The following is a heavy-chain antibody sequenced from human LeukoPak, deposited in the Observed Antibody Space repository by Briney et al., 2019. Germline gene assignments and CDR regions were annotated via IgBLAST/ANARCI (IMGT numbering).Heavy chain of an antibody. CDR3: APTRVMRCDY. J-gene: IGHJ4*02. Sequence: GGSLRLSCAASGFTFSSYAMHWVRQAPGKGLEWVAVISYDGSNKYYADSVKGRFTISRDNSKNTLYLQMNSLRAEDTAVYYCAPTRVMRCDYWGQGTLVTVSS. CDR1: GFTFSSYA. D-gene: IGHD3-16*01. V-gene: IGHV3-30-3*01. CDR2: ISYDGSNK.